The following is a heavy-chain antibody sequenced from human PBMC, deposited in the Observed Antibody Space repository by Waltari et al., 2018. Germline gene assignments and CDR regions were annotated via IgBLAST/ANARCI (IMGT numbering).Heavy chain of an antibody. CDR2: MNPNRGKP. CDR3: ARPVGVVIQSGWFDP. CDR1: GYTFTSYD. D-gene: IGHD3-3*01. V-gene: IGHV1-8*01. J-gene: IGHJ5*02. Sequence: QVQLVQSGAEVKKPGASVKVSCKASGYTFTSYDINWVRQATGQGLEWMGWMNPNRGKPGYAQKFQGRVTMTRNTSISTAYMELSSLRSEDTAVYYCARPVGVVIQSGWFDPWGQGTLVTVSS.